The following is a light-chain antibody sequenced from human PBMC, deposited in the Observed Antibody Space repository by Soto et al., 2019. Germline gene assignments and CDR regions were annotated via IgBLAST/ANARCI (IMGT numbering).Light chain of an antibody. V-gene: IGLV2-14*01. Sequence: VLTQPASVSGSPGQSITISCPGTSSDVGGYNYVSWYQQHPGKAPKLMIYDVSNQPSGVSSRFSGSKSGNTASLTISGLQAEDEADYYCSSYTSSSTLYVFGTGTKVTVL. J-gene: IGLJ1*01. CDR3: SSYTSSSTLYV. CDR1: SSDVGGYNY. CDR2: DVS.